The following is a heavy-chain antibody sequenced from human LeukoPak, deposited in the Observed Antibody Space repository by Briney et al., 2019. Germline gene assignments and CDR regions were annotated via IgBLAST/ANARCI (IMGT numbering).Heavy chain of an antibody. V-gene: IGHV1-18*04. CDR1: GYTFTSYG. D-gene: IGHD2-15*01. J-gene: IGHJ6*04. Sequence: ASVTVSFKGSGYTFTSYGISWVRQAPGQGREWMGWSSAYNGNTNYTQKLQGTVTMTTDTSTSTAYMELRSLRSDDTAVYYCARDFRPDIVVVVAARGYYYYGMDVWGKGTTVTVSS. CDR3: ARDFRPDIVVVVAARGYYYYGMDV. CDR2: SSAYNGNT.